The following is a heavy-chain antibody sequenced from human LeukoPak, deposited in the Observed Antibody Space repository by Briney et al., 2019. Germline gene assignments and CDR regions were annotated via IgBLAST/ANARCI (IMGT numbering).Heavy chain of an antibody. D-gene: IGHD5-18*01. Sequence: SETLSLTCTVSGGSLSGYYWSWIRQPPGKGLEWIAYIYYSGSTSYNPSLKSRVTISVDTSKNRFSLKLSSVTAADTAVYYCARGYNFDYWGQGTLVTVSS. CDR1: GGSLSGYY. V-gene: IGHV4-59*01. CDR2: IYYSGST. CDR3: ARGYNFDY. J-gene: IGHJ4*02.